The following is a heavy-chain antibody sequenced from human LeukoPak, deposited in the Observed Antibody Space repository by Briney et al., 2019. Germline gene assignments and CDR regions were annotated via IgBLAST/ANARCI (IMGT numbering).Heavy chain of an antibody. Sequence: GGSLRLSCAASGFTFSSYAMSWVRQAPGKGLEWVSAISGSGGSTYYADSVKGRFTISRDNSKNTLYLQMNSLRAEDTAVYYCAKSLFQPEGYSSGWYPLFYYYYGMDVWGQGTTVTVSS. CDR1: GFTFSSYA. J-gene: IGHJ6*02. CDR2: ISGSGGST. CDR3: AKSLFQPEGYSSGWYPLFYYYYGMDV. V-gene: IGHV3-23*01. D-gene: IGHD6-19*01.